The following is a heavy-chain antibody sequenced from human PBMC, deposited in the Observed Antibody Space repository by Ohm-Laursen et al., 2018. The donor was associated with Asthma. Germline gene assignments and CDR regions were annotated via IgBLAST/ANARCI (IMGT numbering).Heavy chain of an antibody. D-gene: IGHD3-10*01. CDR1: GFIFTNDF. CDR3: AVSIYAYGEGAY. V-gene: IGHV3-7*05. CDR2: INQDGSIW. Sequence: SLRLSCSAPGFIFTNDFMSWVRQAPGRGLEWVANINQDGSIWGYVDSVKGRFAISRDNAHNSLYLQMNSLRAEDTAFYYCAVSIYAYGEGAYWGQGTLVTVSS. J-gene: IGHJ4*02.